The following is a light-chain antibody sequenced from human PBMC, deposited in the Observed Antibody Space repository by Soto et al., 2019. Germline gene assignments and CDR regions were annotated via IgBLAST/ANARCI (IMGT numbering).Light chain of an antibody. Sequence: QSALTQPASVSGSPGQSITISCTGTSIDVGGYNYVSWYQQHPGKAPKLMIYEVSNRPSGVSNRFSGSKSGNSASLTISGLQAEDEADYYCSSFTSSHTGVFGGGTKVTVL. CDR3: SSFTSSHTGV. V-gene: IGLV2-14*01. CDR1: SIDVGGYNY. CDR2: EVS. J-gene: IGLJ3*02.